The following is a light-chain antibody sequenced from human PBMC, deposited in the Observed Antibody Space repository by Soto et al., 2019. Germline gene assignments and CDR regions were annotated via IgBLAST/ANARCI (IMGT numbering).Light chain of an antibody. V-gene: IGKV4-1*01. Sequence: DIVMTQSPDSLAVSLGERATLDCKSSQTVLNSSNNKPYLAWYRQRPGQPPTLLINWASTRQSGVPARFRGSGSGTEFTLTITALQAEDLAVYYCQQFHTIPWTVGQGTKVEIK. CDR2: WAS. CDR1: QTVLNSSNNKPY. J-gene: IGKJ1*01. CDR3: QQFHTIPWT.